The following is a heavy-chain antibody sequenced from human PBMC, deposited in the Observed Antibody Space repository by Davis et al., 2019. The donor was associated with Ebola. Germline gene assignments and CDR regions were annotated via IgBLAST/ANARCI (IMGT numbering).Heavy chain of an antibody. D-gene: IGHD4-17*01. CDR2: IRSKANSYAT. CDR3: TQTVTTFDY. V-gene: IGHV3-73*01. J-gene: IGHJ4*02. CDR1: GFTFTGSA. Sequence: GGSLRLSCAASGFTFTGSAMHWVRQASGKGLEWVGRIRSKANSYATAYAAAVKGRFTISRDDSKNTAYLQMNSLNTEDTAVYYCTQTVTTFDYWGQGTLVTVSS.